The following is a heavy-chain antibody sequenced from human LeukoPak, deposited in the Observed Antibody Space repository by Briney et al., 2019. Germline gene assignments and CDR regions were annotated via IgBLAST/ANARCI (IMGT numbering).Heavy chain of an antibody. V-gene: IGHV4-38-2*01. Sequence: SETLSLTCAVSDYSISSGYYWGWIRQPPGKGLEWIGSIYHSGSTYYNPSLKSRVTISVDTSTNQFSLELSSVTAADTALYYCARVSYDYVWGSSASWGQGTLVTVSS. J-gene: IGHJ5*02. CDR3: ARVSYDYVWGSSAS. CDR1: DYSISSGYY. CDR2: IYHSGST. D-gene: IGHD3-16*01.